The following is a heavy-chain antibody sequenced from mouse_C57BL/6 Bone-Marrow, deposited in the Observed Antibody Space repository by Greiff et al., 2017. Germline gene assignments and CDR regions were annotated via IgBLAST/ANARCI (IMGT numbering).Heavy chain of an antibody. CDR3: ARFGRWLLYFDY. Sequence: EVMLVESGGGLVKPGGSLKLSCAASGFTFSDYGMHWVRQAPEKGLEWVAYISSGSSTIYYADTVKGRFTISRDNAKNTLFLQMTSLRSEDTAMYYCARFGRWLLYFDYWGQGTTLTVSS. D-gene: IGHD2-3*01. J-gene: IGHJ2*01. V-gene: IGHV5-17*01. CDR2: ISSGSSTI. CDR1: GFTFSDYG.